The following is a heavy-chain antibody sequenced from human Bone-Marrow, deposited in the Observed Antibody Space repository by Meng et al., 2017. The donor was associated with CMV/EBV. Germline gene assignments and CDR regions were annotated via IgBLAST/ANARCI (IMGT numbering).Heavy chain of an antibody. CDR2: ISAYNDNR. Sequence: ASVKVSCKASGYTFTNYAFSWVRQAPGQGLEWMGWISAYNDNRNYAQKLQGRVTMTTDTSTSTAYMELRGLRSADTAVYYGARAMDCTSASCYIAAGWFDPWGQGTLVTVSS. V-gene: IGHV1-18*01. CDR1: GYTFTNYA. CDR3: ARAMDCTSASCYIAAGWFDP. D-gene: IGHD2-2*02. J-gene: IGHJ5*02.